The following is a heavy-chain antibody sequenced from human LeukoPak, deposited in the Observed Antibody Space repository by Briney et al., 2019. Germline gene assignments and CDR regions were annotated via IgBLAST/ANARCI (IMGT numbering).Heavy chain of an antibody. CDR2: IYSDDST. J-gene: IGHJ3*02. CDR1: GFTVSSNY. D-gene: IGHD5-12*01. Sequence: GGSLRLSCAASGFTVSSNYMSWVRQAPGKGLEWVSVIYSDDSTYYADSVKGRFTISRHNSKNTLYLQMNSLRAEDTAVYYCARGGYSGYDRDAFDIWGQGTMVTVST. CDR3: ARGGYSGYDRDAFDI. V-gene: IGHV3-53*04.